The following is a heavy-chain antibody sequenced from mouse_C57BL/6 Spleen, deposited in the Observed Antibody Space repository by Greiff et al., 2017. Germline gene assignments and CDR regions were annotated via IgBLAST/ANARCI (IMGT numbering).Heavy chain of an antibody. CDR3: ARLDSSGPCDY. V-gene: IGHV1-61*01. J-gene: IGHJ2*01. CDR1: GYTFTSYW. Sequence: QVQLQQPGAELVRPGSSVKLSCKASGYTFTSYWMDWVKQRPGQGLEWIGNIYPSDSETHYNQKFKDKATLTVDKSSSTAYMQLSSLTSEDSAVYYCARLDSSGPCDYWGQGTTLTVSS. D-gene: IGHD3-2*02. CDR2: IYPSDSET.